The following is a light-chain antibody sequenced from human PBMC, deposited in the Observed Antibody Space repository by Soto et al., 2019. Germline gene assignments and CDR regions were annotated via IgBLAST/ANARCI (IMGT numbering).Light chain of an antibody. V-gene: IGKV1-39*01. CDR3: QQTYSTPYT. J-gene: IGKJ2*01. CDR2: TSG. Sequence: IQMTQSPSSLSASLGDRVTITCRASQRITTDLNWYQQKPGNAPKLLITTSGTLQRGVPSRFSGSASGTDFTLTITSLQREDFATYFCQQTYSTPYTFGQGTKLEIK. CDR1: QRITTD.